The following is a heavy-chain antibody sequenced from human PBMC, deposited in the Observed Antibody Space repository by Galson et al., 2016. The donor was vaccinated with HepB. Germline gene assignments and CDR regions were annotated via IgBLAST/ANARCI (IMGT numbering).Heavy chain of an antibody. J-gene: IGHJ3*02. V-gene: IGHV3-74*01. CDR1: GFTFSSYW. CDR2: VNSDGSFT. D-gene: IGHD6-13*01. CDR3: TGTGYRSKLDVFDI. Sequence: SLRLSCAASGFTFSSYWMHWVRQAPGKGLVWVSRVNSDGSFTSYADSVKGRFTISRDNAKNTLYLQMNSLRAEDTAVYYCTGTGYRSKLDVFDIWGQGTMVTVSS.